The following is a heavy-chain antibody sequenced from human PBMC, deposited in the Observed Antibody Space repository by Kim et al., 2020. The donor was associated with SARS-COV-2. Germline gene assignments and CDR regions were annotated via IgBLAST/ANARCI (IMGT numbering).Heavy chain of an antibody. V-gene: IGHV3-74*01. J-gene: IGHJ4*02. D-gene: IGHD1-26*01. Sequence: ADYVEGRFTISRDNAKSTVYLQMNSLRGEDTAVYYCARNHVISGSNAVAYWGQGTLVTVSS. CDR3: ARNHVISGSNAVAY.